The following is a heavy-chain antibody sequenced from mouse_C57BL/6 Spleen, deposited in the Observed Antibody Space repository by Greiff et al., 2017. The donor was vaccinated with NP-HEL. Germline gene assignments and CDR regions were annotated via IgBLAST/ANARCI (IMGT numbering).Heavy chain of an antibody. CDR2: IDPSDSET. J-gene: IGHJ3*01. V-gene: IGHV1-52*01. CDR3: ARGIYYDYDPWFAY. D-gene: IGHD2-4*01. Sequence: QVQLQQPGAELVRPGSSVKLSCKASGYTFTSYWMHWVKQRPIQGLEWIGNIDPSDSETHYNQKFKDKATLTVDKSSSTAYMQLSSLTSEDSAVYYCARGIYYDYDPWFAYWGQRTLVTVSA. CDR1: GYTFTSYW.